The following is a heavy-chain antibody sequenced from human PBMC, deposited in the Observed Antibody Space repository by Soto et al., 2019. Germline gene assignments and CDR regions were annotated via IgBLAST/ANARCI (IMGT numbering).Heavy chain of an antibody. D-gene: IGHD3-3*01. Sequence: EVQLLESGGGLVQPGGSLRLSCTASGFTFSNYAMGWVRRAPGKGLEWLSVISGGADDTHYADSVKGRFTISRDNSKNTLYVHMDSLRAEDTAVYYCAKAINDYYAPLDYWGQGMRVTVSS. CDR2: ISGGADDT. CDR3: AKAINDYYAPLDY. CDR1: GFTFSNYA. V-gene: IGHV3-23*01. J-gene: IGHJ4*02.